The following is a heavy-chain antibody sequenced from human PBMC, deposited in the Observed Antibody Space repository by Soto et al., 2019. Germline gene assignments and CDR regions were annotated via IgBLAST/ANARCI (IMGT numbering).Heavy chain of an antibody. J-gene: IGHJ4*02. CDR1: GFSFNNYS. Sequence: GSLRLSCEASGFSFNNYSMNWVRQAPGKGLEWISSISHSSSYKYYADSVKGRFTISRDNTKNSLYLQMNSLRAEDTALYYCARDLRRQWLVAFDYWGQGTLVTVSS. V-gene: IGHV3-21*01. CDR3: ARDLRRQWLVAFDY. D-gene: IGHD6-19*01. CDR2: ISHSSSYK.